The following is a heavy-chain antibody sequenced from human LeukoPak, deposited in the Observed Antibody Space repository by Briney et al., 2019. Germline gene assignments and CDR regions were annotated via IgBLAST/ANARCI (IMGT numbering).Heavy chain of an antibody. Sequence: ASVKVSCKPSGYTFTTYYMHWVRQAPGQGLEWMGIINPSGGSTTYAQKFQGRVTMTRDMSTSTVYMELSSLRSEDTAVYYCARDHGDCTNGVCYTDAFDYWGQGTLVTVSS. J-gene: IGHJ4*02. D-gene: IGHD2-8*01. CDR3: ARDHGDCTNGVCYTDAFDY. CDR1: GYTFTTYY. CDR2: INPSGGST. V-gene: IGHV1-46*01.